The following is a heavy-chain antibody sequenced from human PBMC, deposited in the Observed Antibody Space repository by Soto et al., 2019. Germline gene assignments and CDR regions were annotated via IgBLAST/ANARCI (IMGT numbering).Heavy chain of an antibody. CDR2: IRSDGDTT. Sequence: EMQVLESGGGLVQPGGSLRLSCAASGFTLSSYGMNWVRQAPGKGLEWVSGIRSDGDTTYNADSVKGRFTVSRNTSKNTVDLPLNSLRAEDTAVYYCAKGKGVGATPDGANCWGQGTLVTVSS. D-gene: IGHD1-26*01. J-gene: IGHJ4*02. CDR1: GFTLSSYG. CDR3: AKGKGVGATPDGANC. V-gene: IGHV3-23*01.